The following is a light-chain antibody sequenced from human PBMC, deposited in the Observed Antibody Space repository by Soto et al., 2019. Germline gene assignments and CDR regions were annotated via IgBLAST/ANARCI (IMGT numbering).Light chain of an antibody. V-gene: IGKV3-20*01. CDR2: GAS. J-gene: IGKJ3*01. CDR1: QSVSSSY. CDR3: QQYGSS. Sequence: EIVLTQSPGTLSLSPGERXTLSCRASQSVSSSYLAWYQQKPGQAPRLLIYGASSRATGIPDRFSGSGSGTDFTLTISRLEPEDFAVYYCQQYGSSFGPGTKVDIK.